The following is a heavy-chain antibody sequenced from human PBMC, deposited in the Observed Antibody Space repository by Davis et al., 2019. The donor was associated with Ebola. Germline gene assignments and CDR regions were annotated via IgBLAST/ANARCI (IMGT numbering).Heavy chain of an antibody. D-gene: IGHD1-26*01. J-gene: IGHJ4*02. CDR1: GFIFSSSS. CDR3: AKQRGRYSGSYDFASFDY. V-gene: IGHV3-21*01. CDR2: ISATTGYI. Sequence: PGGSLRLSCATSGFIFSSSSMNWVRQVPGTGLELVSSISATTGYIYYADSVKGRFTISRDNAKNSLYLQMNSLRAEDTAVYYCAKQRGRYSGSYDFASFDYWGQGTLVTVSS.